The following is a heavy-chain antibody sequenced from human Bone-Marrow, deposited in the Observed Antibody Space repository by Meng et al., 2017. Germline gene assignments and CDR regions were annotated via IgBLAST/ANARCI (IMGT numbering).Heavy chain of an antibody. CDR3: ARAAYDIWSGYAP. D-gene: IGHD3-3*01. CDR1: GASISSSHW. CDR2: IYHDGST. V-gene: IGHV4-4*02. Sequence: QGRLQGPGPGLVKPSGTLSLTCAVSGASISSSHWWGWVRQPPGKGLEWIGEIYHDGSTNYTPSLKSRVTISVDKSKNQFSLKLSSVTAADTAVYYCARAAYDIWSGYAPWGQGSLVTVSS. J-gene: IGHJ5*02.